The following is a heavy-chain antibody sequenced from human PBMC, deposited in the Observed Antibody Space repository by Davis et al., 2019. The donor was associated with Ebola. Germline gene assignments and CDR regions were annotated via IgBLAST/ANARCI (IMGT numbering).Heavy chain of an antibody. D-gene: IGHD2-2*01. Sequence: PGGSLRLSCAASGFTLSDYYMSWIRQAPGKGLEWVSYISSSGSHIYYADSVKGRLTISRDNAENSLYLQMDSLRAEDTGVDYCARYTPRSSTSGTYGKDVWGQGTTVTVSS. CDR2: ISSSGSHI. CDR3: ARYTPRSSTSGTYGKDV. J-gene: IGHJ6*02. CDR1: GFTLSDYY. V-gene: IGHV3-11*01.